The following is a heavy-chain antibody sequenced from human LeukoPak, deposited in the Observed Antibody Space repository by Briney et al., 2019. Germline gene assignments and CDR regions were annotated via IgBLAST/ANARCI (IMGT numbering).Heavy chain of an antibody. D-gene: IGHD2-15*01. CDR3: ARGPSCYHNT. CDR2: IYSGGST. Sequence: GGSLRLSCAASEFSVGSNYMTWVRQAPGKGLEWVSLIYSGGSTYYADSVKGRFTISRDNSNNTLYLQMNGLRAEDTAVYYCARGPSCYHNTGGQGTLVTVSS. CDR1: EFSVGSNY. J-gene: IGHJ4*02. V-gene: IGHV3-66*01.